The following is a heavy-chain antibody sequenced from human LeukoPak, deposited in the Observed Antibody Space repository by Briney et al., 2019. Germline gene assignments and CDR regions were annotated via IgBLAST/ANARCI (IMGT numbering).Heavy chain of an antibody. CDR1: GFTFSDYY. D-gene: IGHD3-16*01. CDR3: ARDRQFRLHDP. CDR2: ISTGGAIT. J-gene: IGHJ5*02. Sequence: GRSLRLACTASGFTFSDYYMAWIRQAPGKGLEWRSYISTGGAITSYVDSVKGRFTISRYNAKKSVYLQIDSLRAEDTAMYYCARDRQFRLHDPWGQGILVTVSS. V-gene: IGHV3-11*01.